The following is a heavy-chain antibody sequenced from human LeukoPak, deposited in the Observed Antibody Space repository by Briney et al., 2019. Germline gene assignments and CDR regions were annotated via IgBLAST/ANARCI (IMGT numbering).Heavy chain of an antibody. V-gene: IGHV3-11*01. D-gene: IGHD2-2*01. J-gene: IGHJ6*02. Sequence: PGGSLRLSCAASGFTFSDYYMSWIRQAPGKGLEWVSYISSSGSTIYYADSVKGRFTISRDNAKNSLYLQMNSLRAEDTAVYYCARVKTDQYLRDYYYGMDVRGQGTTVAVSS. CDR1: GFTFSDYY. CDR3: ARVKTDQYLRDYYYGMDV. CDR2: ISSSGSTI.